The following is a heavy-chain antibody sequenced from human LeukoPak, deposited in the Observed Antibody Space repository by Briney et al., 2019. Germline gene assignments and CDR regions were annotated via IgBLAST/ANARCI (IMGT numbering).Heavy chain of an antibody. CDR1: GGSMSSSSYY. V-gene: IGHV4-39*07. Sequence: SETLSLTCTVSGGSMSSSSYYWGWIRQPPGKGPEWIGSIYYSGSTYYNPSLKSRVTISVDTSKNQFSLKLSSVTAADTAVYYCAIEGSSSSRTPLNNWFDPWGQGTPVTVSS. CDR3: AIEGSSSSRTPLNNWFDP. J-gene: IGHJ5*02. CDR2: IYYSGST. D-gene: IGHD6-6*01.